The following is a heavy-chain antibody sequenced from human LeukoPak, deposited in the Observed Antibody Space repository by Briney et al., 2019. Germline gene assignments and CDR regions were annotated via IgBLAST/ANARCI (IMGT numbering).Heavy chain of an antibody. CDR1: RFTFSTYW. J-gene: IGHJ4*02. D-gene: IGHD6-13*01. Sequence: SGGSLRLSCAASRFTFSTYWMSWVRQAPGKGLEWVASIKQDGSEKYYVDSVKGRFTISRDNAKNSVYLQMTSLRAEDTAVYYCATPGSGIWCFDYWGQGTLLTVSS. CDR2: IKQDGSEK. CDR3: ATPGSGIWCFDY. V-gene: IGHV3-7*01.